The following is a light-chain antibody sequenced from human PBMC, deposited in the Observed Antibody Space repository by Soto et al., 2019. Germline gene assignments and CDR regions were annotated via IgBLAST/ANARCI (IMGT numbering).Light chain of an antibody. CDR2: GAS. V-gene: IGKV3-20*01. J-gene: IGKJ1*01. CDR3: QQYGSSPWT. CDR1: QSVSSSY. Sequence: EIVLTPSPGTLSLSPVERATLSCRASQSVSSSYLAWYQQKPGQAPRLLIYGASSRATGIPDRFSGSGSGTDFTLTISRLEPEDCAVYYCQQYGSSPWTFGQGTKVDIK.